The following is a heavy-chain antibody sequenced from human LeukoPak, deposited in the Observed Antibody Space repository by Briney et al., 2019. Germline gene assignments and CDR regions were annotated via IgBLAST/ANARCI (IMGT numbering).Heavy chain of an antibody. J-gene: IGHJ4*02. V-gene: IGHV3-23*01. D-gene: IGHD3-16*01. CDR2: ISGSGDTT. CDR1: GFTFSSYA. Sequence: PGGSLRLSCAASGFTFSSYAMSWVRQAPGKGLEWVSAISGSGDTTYYADSVKGRFTISRDNSKNTLFLQMNSLRAEDTAVYYCARVFWADYVWGSYIYWGQGTLVTVSS. CDR3: ARVFWADYVWGSYIY.